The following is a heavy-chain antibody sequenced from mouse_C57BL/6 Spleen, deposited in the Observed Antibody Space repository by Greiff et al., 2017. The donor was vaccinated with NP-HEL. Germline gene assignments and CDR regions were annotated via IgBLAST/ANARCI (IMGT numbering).Heavy chain of an antibody. J-gene: IGHJ1*03. V-gene: IGHV1-80*01. CDR1: GYAFSSYW. CDR2: IYPGDGDT. Sequence: QVQLQQSGAELVKPGASVKISCKASGYAFSSYWMNWVKQRPGKGLEWIGQIYPGDGDTNYNGKFKGKATLTADKSSSTAYMQLSSLTSEDSAVYFCARSLYGNYWYFDVWGTGTTVTVSS. D-gene: IGHD2-1*01. CDR3: ARSLYGNYWYFDV.